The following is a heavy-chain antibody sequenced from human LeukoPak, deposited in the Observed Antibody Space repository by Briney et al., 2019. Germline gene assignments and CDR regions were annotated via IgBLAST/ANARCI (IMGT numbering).Heavy chain of an antibody. CDR2: ISYDGSNK. CDR1: GFTFRNYV. V-gene: IGHV3-30*18. CDR3: AKDELHPPNSPLDY. J-gene: IGHJ4*02. D-gene: IGHD1-7*01. Sequence: PGGSLGLSCAASGFTFRNYVIHWVRQAPGKGLEWVAVISYDGSNKYYADSVKGRFTISRDNSKNTLYLQMNSLRAEDTAVYYCAKDELHPPNSPLDYWGQGTLVTVSS.